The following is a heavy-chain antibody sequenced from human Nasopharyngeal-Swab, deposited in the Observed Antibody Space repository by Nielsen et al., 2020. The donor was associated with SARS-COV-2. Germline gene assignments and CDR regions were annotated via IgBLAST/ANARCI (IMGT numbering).Heavy chain of an antibody. CDR2: IYSGGST. J-gene: IGHJ6*03. Sequence: VRQAPGKGLEWVSVIYSGGSTYYADSVKGRFTISRDNSKNTLYLQMNSLRAEDTAVYYCARDRFSGYMDVWGKGTTVTVSS. D-gene: IGHD6-25*01. V-gene: IGHV3-53*01. CDR3: ARDRFSGYMDV.